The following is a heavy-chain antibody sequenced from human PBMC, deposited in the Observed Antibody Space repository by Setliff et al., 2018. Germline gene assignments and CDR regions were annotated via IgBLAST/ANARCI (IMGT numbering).Heavy chain of an antibody. CDR1: GGSFSNYY. CDR2: INHSGST. V-gene: IGHV4-34*01. CDR3: ARQSGSGSSPYFDF. Sequence: PSETLSLTCTVYGGSFSNYYWSWIRQPPGKGLEWIGEINHSGSTNYNSSLTSRVTISPDTSKNQFSLKLTSVTAADTAVYYCARQSGSGSSPYFDFWGQGTLVT. J-gene: IGHJ4*02. D-gene: IGHD3-10*01.